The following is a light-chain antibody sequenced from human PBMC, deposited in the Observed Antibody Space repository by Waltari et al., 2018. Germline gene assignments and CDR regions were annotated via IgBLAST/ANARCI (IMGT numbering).Light chain of an antibody. V-gene: IGLV3-10*01. CDR2: DDS. J-gene: IGLJ3*02. CDR3: YSTDTSGNHRV. CDR1: ALPKKY. Sequence: SYELTQPPSVSVSPGQTARITCSGDALPKKYAFWYQQKSGQAPVLVIYDDSKRPSGIPGGFSGSSSGTLATLTISGAQVEDEADYYCYSTDTSGNHRVFGGGTKLTVL.